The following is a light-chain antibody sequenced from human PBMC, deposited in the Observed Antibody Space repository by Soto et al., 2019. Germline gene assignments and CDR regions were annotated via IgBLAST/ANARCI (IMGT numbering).Light chain of an antibody. J-gene: IGKJ1*01. V-gene: IGKV3-15*01. CDR1: QSITRN. CDR3: QQYNNWPPWT. Sequence: EIVLTQSPGNLSLSPRERATLSCRASQSITRNLAWYQQKPGQAPRLLIYGASTRATGIPARFSGSGSGTEFTLTISSLQSEDFAVYYCQQYNNWPPWTFGQGTKVDIK. CDR2: GAS.